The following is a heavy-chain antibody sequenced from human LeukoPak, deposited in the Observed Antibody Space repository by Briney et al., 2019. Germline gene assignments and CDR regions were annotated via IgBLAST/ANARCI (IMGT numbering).Heavy chain of an antibody. CDR3: ARLKVSGGWFDP. CDR1: GGSISSYY. CDR2: IYYSGST. D-gene: IGHD2-8*01. V-gene: IGHV4-59*01. J-gene: IGHJ5*02. Sequence: SETPSLTCTVSGGSISSYYWSWIRQPPGKGLEWIGYIYYSGSTNYNPSLKSRVTISVDTSKNQFSLKLSSVTAADTAVYYCARLKVSGGWFDPWGQGTLVTVSS.